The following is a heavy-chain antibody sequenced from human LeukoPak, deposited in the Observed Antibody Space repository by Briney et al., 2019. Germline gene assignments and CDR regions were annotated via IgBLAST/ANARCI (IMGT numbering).Heavy chain of an antibody. D-gene: IGHD6-19*01. V-gene: IGHV3-48*01. Sequence: GGSLRLSCAASGFTFSTYNMNWVRQAPGKGLEWVSYISRSSSPIYYADSVKGRFTISRDNAKNSLYLQVDSLRAEDTAVYYCATGGAVAGRFAYWGQGTLVTVSS. CDR1: GFTFSTYN. CDR2: ISRSSSPI. CDR3: ATGGAVAGRFAY. J-gene: IGHJ4*02.